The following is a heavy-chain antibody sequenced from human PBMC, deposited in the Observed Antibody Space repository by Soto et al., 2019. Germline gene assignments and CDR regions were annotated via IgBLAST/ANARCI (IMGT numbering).Heavy chain of an antibody. J-gene: IGHJ6*02. V-gene: IGHV4-31*03. CDR3: ARDRSGGSGSYGPNYGMDV. CDR2: IYYSGST. CDR1: GGSISSGGYY. D-gene: IGHD3-10*01. Sequence: SDTLSLTCTVSGGSISSGGYYWSWIRQHPGKGLEWIGYIYYSGSTYYNPSLKSRVTISVDTSKNQFSLKLSSVTAADTAVYYCARDRSGGSGSYGPNYGMDVWGQGTTVTVSS.